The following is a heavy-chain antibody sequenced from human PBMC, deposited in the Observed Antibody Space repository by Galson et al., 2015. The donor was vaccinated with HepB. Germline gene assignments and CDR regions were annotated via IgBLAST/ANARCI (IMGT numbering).Heavy chain of an antibody. CDR3: AKDPHPYYGSGSYLLPAYWYFDL. J-gene: IGHJ2*01. V-gene: IGHV3-23*01. D-gene: IGHD3-10*01. CDR1: GFTFSSYA. CDR2: ISGSGGST. Sequence: SLRLSCAASGFTFSSYAMSWVRQAPGKGLEWVSAISGSGGSTYYADSVKGRFTISRDNSKNTLYLQLNSLRAEDTAVYYCAKDPHPYYGSGSYLLPAYWYFDLWGRGTLVTVSS.